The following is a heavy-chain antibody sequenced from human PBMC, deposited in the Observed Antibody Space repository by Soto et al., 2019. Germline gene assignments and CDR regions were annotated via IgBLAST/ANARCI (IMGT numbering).Heavy chain of an antibody. Sequence: EVQLVQSGAEMKKPGASVKISCKVSGYTFTDYFIHRVRQAPGKGLQWMGLVAPEDGGTVYAPNFQARLTITADTSTDTAYMDFSSLISDDTATYYCTTEVRRQRGWTPWGQGTLVTVSS. J-gene: IGHJ5*02. CDR3: TTEVRRQRGWTP. CDR1: GYTFTDYF. V-gene: IGHV1-69-2*01. D-gene: IGHD6-19*01. CDR2: VAPEDGGT.